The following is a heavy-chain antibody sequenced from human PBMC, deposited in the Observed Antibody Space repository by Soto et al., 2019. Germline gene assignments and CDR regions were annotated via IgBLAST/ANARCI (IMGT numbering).Heavy chain of an antibody. V-gene: IGHV1-2*02. Sequence: GASVKVSCKASGYTFTGYYMHWVRQAPGQGLEWMGWINPNSGGTNYAQKFQGRVTMTRDTSISTAYMELSRLRSDDTAVYYCARDSEFRYSGTPWAFDIWGQGTMVTVSS. CDR1: GYTFTGYY. J-gene: IGHJ3*02. D-gene: IGHD1-26*01. CDR2: INPNSGGT. CDR3: ARDSEFRYSGTPWAFDI.